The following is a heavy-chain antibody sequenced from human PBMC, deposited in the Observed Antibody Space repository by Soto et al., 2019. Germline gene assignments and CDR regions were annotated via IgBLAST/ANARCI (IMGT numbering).Heavy chain of an antibody. Sequence: EVQLLESGGGLVQPGGSLRLSCAASGFTFSSYAMTWVRQAPGKGLEWVSGISNSGGGTYYADSVKGRFTISSDNSKNTLYLQMNSLRAEDTAVYYCAKPAVAGPAYYCFDYWGQGSLVTVSS. J-gene: IGHJ4*02. V-gene: IGHV3-23*01. D-gene: IGHD6-19*01. CDR1: GFTFSSYA. CDR3: AKPAVAGPAYYCFDY. CDR2: ISNSGGGT.